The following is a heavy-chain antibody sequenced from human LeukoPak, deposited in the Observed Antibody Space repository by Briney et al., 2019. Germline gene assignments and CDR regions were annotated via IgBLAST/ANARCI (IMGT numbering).Heavy chain of an antibody. CDR2: ISGSGGST. Sequence: GGSLRLSCAASGFTFSSYAMSWVRQAPGKGMEWVSAISGSGGSTYYADSVKGRFTISRDNSKNTLYLQMNSLRAEDTAVYYCAKGRFYYYDSSGRAFDYWGQGTLVTVSS. CDR1: GFTFSSYA. CDR3: AKGRFYYYDSSGRAFDY. D-gene: IGHD3-22*01. V-gene: IGHV3-23*01. J-gene: IGHJ4*02.